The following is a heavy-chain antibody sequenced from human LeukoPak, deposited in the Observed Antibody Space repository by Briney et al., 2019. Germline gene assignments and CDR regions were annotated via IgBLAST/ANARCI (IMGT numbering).Heavy chain of an antibody. Sequence: SETLSLTCTVSGGSISNYYWTWIRQPPGKGLEWIGYIYYIGTTNYNPSLKSRVIISVDTSKNQFSLNLSSVTAADTAVYYCVRDEYRDVWGKGTTVTVSS. CDR2: IYYIGTT. CDR3: VRDEYRDV. CDR1: GGSISNYY. D-gene: IGHD2/OR15-2a*01. V-gene: IGHV4-59*12. J-gene: IGHJ6*04.